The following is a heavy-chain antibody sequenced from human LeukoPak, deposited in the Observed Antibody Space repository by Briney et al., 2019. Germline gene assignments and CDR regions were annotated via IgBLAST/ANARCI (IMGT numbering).Heavy chain of an antibody. J-gene: IGHJ4*02. D-gene: IGHD2/OR15-2a*01. V-gene: IGHV4-39*07. CDR2: IYYNGST. CDR1: GGSISSSSYY. CDR3: ARGGQIGFDY. Sequence: SETLSLTCTVSGGSISSSSYYWGWIRQPPGKGLEWIGSIYYNGSTYYNPSLKSRVTISVDTSKNQFSLKLSSVTAADTAVYYCARGGQIGFDYWGQGTLVTVSS.